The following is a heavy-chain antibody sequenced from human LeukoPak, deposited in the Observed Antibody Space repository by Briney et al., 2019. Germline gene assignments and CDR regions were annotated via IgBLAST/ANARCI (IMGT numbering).Heavy chain of an antibody. CDR1: GFTVSSNY. D-gene: IGHD1-26*01. J-gene: IGHJ6*02. Sequence: PGGSLRLSCAASGFTVSSNYMSWVRQAPGKGLEWVSVIYSGAGTYYADSVKGRFTISRDNSKNTLYLQMNSLRAEDTAVYYCAREESGSYFEYYYYGMDVWGQGTTVTVSS. CDR2: IYSGAGT. CDR3: AREESGSYFEYYYYGMDV. V-gene: IGHV3-66*01.